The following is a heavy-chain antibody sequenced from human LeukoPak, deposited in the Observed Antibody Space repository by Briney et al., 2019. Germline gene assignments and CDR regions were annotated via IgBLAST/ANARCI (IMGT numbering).Heavy chain of an antibody. Sequence: PGGSLRLSCAASGFAFSDYCLSWVRQAPGKGLEWVANIKHDGSEKYYVDSVRGRFTVSRDNAKNSVYLQMNSLRAEDTAVYYCAREYYYKDSGHGSFRYWGQGTLVTVSS. CDR2: IKHDGSEK. CDR1: GFAFSDYC. D-gene: IGHD3-10*01. CDR3: AREYYYKDSGHGSFRY. J-gene: IGHJ4*02. V-gene: IGHV3-7*01.